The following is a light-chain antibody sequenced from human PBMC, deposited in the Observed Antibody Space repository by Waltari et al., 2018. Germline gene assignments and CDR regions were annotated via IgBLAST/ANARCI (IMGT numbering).Light chain of an antibody. J-gene: IGKJ4*01. CDR2: DTA. CDR1: HSIANY. CDR3: QQRSNWPLT. Sequence: EIVLTQSPATLSLSPGERATLSCRASHSIANYLAWYQQRPGQAPRLLIYDTANRATGSPARFSGSGYETDFTLTISSLEPEDFGVYYCQQRSNWPLTFGGGTKVEIK. V-gene: IGKV3-11*01.